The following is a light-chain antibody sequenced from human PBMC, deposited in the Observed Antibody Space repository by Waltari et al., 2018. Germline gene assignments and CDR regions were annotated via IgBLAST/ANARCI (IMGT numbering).Light chain of an antibody. J-gene: IGKJ1*01. CDR3: QKYGTLPAT. Sequence: EIMLTQSPGTLSLSPGERATLSCRASQSISRYLAWYQHKPGQAPRLLIYDASSRATGIPDRFSGSGSGTDFSLTISRLEPEDFAVHYCQKYGTLPATFGQGTKVEIK. CDR1: QSISRY. V-gene: IGKV3-20*01. CDR2: DAS.